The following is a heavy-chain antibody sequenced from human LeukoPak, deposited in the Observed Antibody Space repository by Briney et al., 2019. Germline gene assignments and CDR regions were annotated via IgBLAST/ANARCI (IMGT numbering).Heavy chain of an antibody. CDR1: GFTFSNAW. J-gene: IGHJ4*02. V-gene: IGHV3-15*01. D-gene: IGHD2-2*01. CDR3: AKVVTGYCSTTSCPFDS. CDR2: IKSKTDGGTT. Sequence: GGSLRLSCAASGFTFSNAWMSWVRQAPGKGLEWVGRIKSKTDGGTTDYAAPVKGRFTISRDDSKNTLYLQMSSLRAEDTAVYYCAKVVTGYCSTTSCPFDSWGQGTLVTVSS.